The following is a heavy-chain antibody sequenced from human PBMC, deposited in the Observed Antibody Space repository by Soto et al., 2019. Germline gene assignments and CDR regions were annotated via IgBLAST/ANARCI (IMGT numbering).Heavy chain of an antibody. CDR3: ARGGGWYVWFDP. J-gene: IGHJ5*02. V-gene: IGHV1-3*01. Sequence: ASVKVSCKASGYTFTSYAMHWVRQAPGQRLKWMGWINAGNGNTKYSQKFQGRVTITRDTSASTAYMELSSLRSEDTAVYYCARGGGWYVWFDPWGQGTLVTVSS. CDR2: INAGNGNT. D-gene: IGHD6-19*01. CDR1: GYTFTSYA.